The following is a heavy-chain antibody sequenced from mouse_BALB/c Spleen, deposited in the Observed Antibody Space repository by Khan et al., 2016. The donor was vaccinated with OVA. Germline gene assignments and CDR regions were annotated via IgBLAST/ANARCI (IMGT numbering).Heavy chain of an antibody. Sequence: EVQLQESGPGLVKPSQSLSLTCTVTGYSITSDYAWNWIRQFPRNKLEWMDYIPTTGSTNYNQSFKSRTSITRDTSKNQSFLQLNSVTTEDTATYYCARCINYSVEYAFDCWGQGTSVTVSS. D-gene: IGHD2-12*01. CDR1: GYSITSDYA. V-gene: IGHV3-2*02. CDR2: IPTTGST. J-gene: IGHJ4*01. CDR3: ARCINYSVEYAFDC.